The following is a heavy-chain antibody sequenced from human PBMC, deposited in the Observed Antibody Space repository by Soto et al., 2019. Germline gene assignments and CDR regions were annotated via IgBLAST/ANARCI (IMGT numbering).Heavy chain of an antibody. J-gene: IGHJ4*02. CDR2: ISSSSSTI. CDR1: GFTFSSYS. Sequence: LRLSCAASGFTFSSYSMNWVRQAPGKGLEWVSYISSSSSTIYYADSVKGRFTISRDNAKNSLYLQMNSLRDEDTAVYYCARDTQDDFWSGYYRDYWGQGTLVTVSS. V-gene: IGHV3-48*02. CDR3: ARDTQDDFWSGYYRDY. D-gene: IGHD3-3*01.